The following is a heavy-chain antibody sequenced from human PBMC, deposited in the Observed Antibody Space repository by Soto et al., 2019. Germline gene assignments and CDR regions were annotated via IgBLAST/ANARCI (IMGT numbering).Heavy chain of an antibody. Sequence: PGGALRLSCAASGVTFSSYAMSWVRQAPGKGLEWVSAISGSGGSTYYADSVKGRFTISRDNSKNTLYLQMNSLRAEDTAVYYCAKWCYDFWSGYYTGPPYFAYWGQGTLVTVSS. CDR3: AKWCYDFWSGYYTGPPYFAY. J-gene: IGHJ4*02. CDR2: ISGSGGST. D-gene: IGHD3-3*01. CDR1: GVTFSSYA. V-gene: IGHV3-23*01.